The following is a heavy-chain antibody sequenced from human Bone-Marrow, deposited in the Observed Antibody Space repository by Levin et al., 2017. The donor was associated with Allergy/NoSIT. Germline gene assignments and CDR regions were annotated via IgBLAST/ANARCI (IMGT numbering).Heavy chain of an antibody. V-gene: IGHV4-39*01. D-gene: IGHD4-17*01. J-gene: IGHJ4*02. CDR1: GGSISTTSYY. CDR2: IFYTGNT. Sequence: SQTLSLTRTVSGGSISTTSYYWGWIRQPPGKGLEWIGSIFYTGNTYYNPSLKSRVTISVDTSRNQFSLKLSSVTAADTAVYYCARHSVTIIWGQGTLVTVSS. CDR3: ARHSVTII.